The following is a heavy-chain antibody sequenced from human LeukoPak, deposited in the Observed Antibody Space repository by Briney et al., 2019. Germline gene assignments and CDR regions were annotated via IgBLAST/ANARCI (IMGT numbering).Heavy chain of an antibody. V-gene: IGHV3-23*01. CDR1: GFTFSNNA. CDR2: VSGGGSNT. D-gene: IGHD6-19*01. CDR3: ARRMAVAGSFDY. Sequence: GGSLRLSCAASGFTFSNNAMSWVRQAPGKGLEWVSAVSGGGSNTYYADSVKGRFTISRDNSKNTLYLQMNGLRAEDTALYYCARRMAVAGSFDYWGQGTLVTVSS. J-gene: IGHJ4*02.